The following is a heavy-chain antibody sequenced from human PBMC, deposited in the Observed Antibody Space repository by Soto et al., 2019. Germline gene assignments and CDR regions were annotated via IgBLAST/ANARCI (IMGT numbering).Heavy chain of an antibody. CDR1: GYTFTRYD. D-gene: IGHD3-3*01. CDR2: INPSGGST. CDR3: ARDGKQDFNYYGMDV. Sequence: ASVKLCWETSGYTFTRYDIRWVRQAPGQGLEWMGIINPSGGSTSYAQKFQGRVTMTRDTSTTTVYMELSSLRSEDTAVYYCARDGKQDFNYYGMDVWGQGTTVTVSS. J-gene: IGHJ6*02. V-gene: IGHV1-46*01.